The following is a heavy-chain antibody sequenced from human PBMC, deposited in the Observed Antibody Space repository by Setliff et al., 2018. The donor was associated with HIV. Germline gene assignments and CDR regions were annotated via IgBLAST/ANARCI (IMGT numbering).Heavy chain of an antibody. J-gene: IGHJ4*02. Sequence: GASVKVSCKASGYTFINHAMHWVRQAPGQRLEWMGWINPTTGNPTYARGFTGRFVFSWDTSVSTAYLQISSLQAEDTAVYYCARSRLFFGVVTFDYWGQGTLVTVSS. CDR2: INPTTGNP. CDR1: GYTFINHA. V-gene: IGHV7-4-1*02. CDR3: ARSRLFFGVVTFDY. D-gene: IGHD3-3*01.